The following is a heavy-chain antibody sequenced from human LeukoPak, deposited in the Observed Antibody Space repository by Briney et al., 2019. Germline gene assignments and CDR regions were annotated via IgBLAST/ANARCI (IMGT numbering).Heavy chain of an antibody. Sequence: GESLKISCKGSGYSINNYWIGWVRQMPGKGLEWMGIIYPGDSDTRYSPSFQGQVSISADKSISTAFLQWSSLKASDTAMYYCARQGTASRFGYFDYWGQGTLVAVSS. CDR2: IYPGDSDT. V-gene: IGHV5-51*01. CDR1: GYSINNYW. CDR3: ARQGTASRFGYFDY. J-gene: IGHJ4*02. D-gene: IGHD6-13*01.